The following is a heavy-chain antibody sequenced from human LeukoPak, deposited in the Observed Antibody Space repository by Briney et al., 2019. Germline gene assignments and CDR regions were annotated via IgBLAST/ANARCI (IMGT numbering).Heavy chain of an antibody. Sequence: ASVKVSCKASGGTFSSYAISWVRQAPGQGLEWMGGIIPIFGTANYAQKFQSRVTITADESTSTAYMELSSLRSEDTAVYYCARDTGVDTGGGGFGYWGQGTLVTVSS. CDR3: ARDTGVDTGGGGFGY. CDR2: IIPIFGTA. D-gene: IGHD5-18*01. V-gene: IGHV1-69*13. CDR1: GGTFSSYA. J-gene: IGHJ4*02.